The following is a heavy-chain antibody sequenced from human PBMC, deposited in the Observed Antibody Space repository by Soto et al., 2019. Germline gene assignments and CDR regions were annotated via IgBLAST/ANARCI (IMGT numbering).Heavy chain of an antibody. V-gene: IGHV3-33*01. CDR1: GFTFSSYG. D-gene: IGHD6-6*01. J-gene: IGHJ4*02. CDR2: IWYDGSNK. Sequence: PGGSLRLSCAASGFTFSSYGMHWVRQAPGKGLEWVAVIWYDGSNKYYADSVKGRFTISRDNSKNTLYLQMNSLRAEDTAVYYCSRGGLLAARPVFDYWGQGTLVTVSS. CDR3: SRGGLLAARPVFDY.